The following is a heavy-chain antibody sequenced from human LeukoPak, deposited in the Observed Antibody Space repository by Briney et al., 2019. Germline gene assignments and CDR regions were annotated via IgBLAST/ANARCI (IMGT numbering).Heavy chain of an antibody. D-gene: IGHD3-10*01. CDR1: GYTLTELS. V-gene: IGHV1-24*01. Sequence: ASVKVSCKVSGYTLTELSMHWVRQAPGKGLEWMGGFDPEDGETIYAQKFQGRVTMTEDTSTDTAYMELSSLRSEDTAVYYCATDVYGSGSYREDAFDISGQGTMVTVSS. CDR2: FDPEDGET. CDR3: ATDVYGSGSYREDAFDI. J-gene: IGHJ3*02.